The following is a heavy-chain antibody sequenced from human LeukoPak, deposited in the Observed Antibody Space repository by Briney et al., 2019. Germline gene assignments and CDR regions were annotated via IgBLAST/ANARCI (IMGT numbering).Heavy chain of an antibody. J-gene: IGHJ4*02. Sequence: GGSLRLSCAASGFTFGSYAMGWVRQAPGKGLEWVSAISSSGASKYYADSVKGRFTISRDNSENTLYLQMNSLRAEDTAVYYCARDVRYDSSGYQIDYWGQGTLVTVSS. D-gene: IGHD3-22*01. CDR2: ISSSGASK. CDR1: GFTFGSYA. V-gene: IGHV3-23*01. CDR3: ARDVRYDSSGYQIDY.